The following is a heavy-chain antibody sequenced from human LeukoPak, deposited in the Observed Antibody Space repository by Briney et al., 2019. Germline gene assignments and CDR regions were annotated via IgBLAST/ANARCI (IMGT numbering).Heavy chain of an antibody. J-gene: IGHJ4*02. D-gene: IGHD3-10*01. CDR3: ARDSAMVRGTFDY. CDR1: GFTFSDYY. Sequence: GGSLRLSRAASGFTFSDYYMSWIRQAPGKGLEWVSYISSSGSTIYYADSVKGRFTISRDNAKNSLYLQMNSLRAEDTAVYYCARDSAMVRGTFDYWGQGTLVTVSS. CDR2: ISSSGSTI. V-gene: IGHV3-11*01.